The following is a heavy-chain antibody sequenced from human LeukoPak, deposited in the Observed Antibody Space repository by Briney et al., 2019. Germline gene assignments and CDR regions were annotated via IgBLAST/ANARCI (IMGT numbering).Heavy chain of an antibody. J-gene: IGHJ6*02. D-gene: IGHD6-19*01. CDR1: GFTFSSYA. CDR3: TTVDIAVANYGMDV. CDR2: ISGSGGST. V-gene: IGHV3-23*01. Sequence: PGGSLRLSCAASGFTFSSYAMSWVRQAPGKGLEWVSAISGSGGSTYYADSVKGRFTISRDNTENTVYLQMNSLKTEDTAVYYCTTVDIAVANYGMDVWGQGTTVTVSS.